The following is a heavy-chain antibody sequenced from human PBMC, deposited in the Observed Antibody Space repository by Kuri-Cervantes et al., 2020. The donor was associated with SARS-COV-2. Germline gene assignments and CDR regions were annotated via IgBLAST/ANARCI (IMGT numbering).Heavy chain of an antibody. CDR3: ARGLGGSYYFGFDY. J-gene: IGHJ4*02. CDR1: GFTFSSFG. CDR2: IWYDGSNK. Sequence: GESLKISCAASGFTFSSFGMHWVRQAPGKGLEWVALIWYDGSNKYYADSVKGRFTISRDNSKNTLYLQMNSLRAEDTAVYYCARGLGGSYYFGFDYWGQGTRVTVSS. V-gene: IGHV3-33*08. D-gene: IGHD1-26*01.